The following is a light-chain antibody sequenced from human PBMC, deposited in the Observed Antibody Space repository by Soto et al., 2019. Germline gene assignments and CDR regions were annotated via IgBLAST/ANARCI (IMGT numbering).Light chain of an antibody. V-gene: IGLV2-8*01. CDR1: SSDVGGYNF. CDR2: EVT. Sequence: QSALTQPPSASGSPGQSVTISCTGTSSDVGGYNFVSWYQQHPGKAPKLMIYEVTKRPSGVPDRFSGSKSGNTASLTVSRLQPEDEAAYYCSSYAGNNIWVFGGGTKVTVL. J-gene: IGLJ3*02. CDR3: SSYAGNNIWV.